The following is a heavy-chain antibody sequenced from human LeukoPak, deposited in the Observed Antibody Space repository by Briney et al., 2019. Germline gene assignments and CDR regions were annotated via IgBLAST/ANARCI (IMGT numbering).Heavy chain of an antibody. CDR3: ARGVYNDISGYYPDY. CDR2: IYDTGSS. V-gene: IGHV4-59*01. D-gene: IGHD3-22*01. J-gene: IGHJ4*02. CDR1: GGSISSYY. Sequence: SETLSLTCTVPGGSISSYYGNWRRHPPGKGLEWIGYIYDTGSSSYNPSLKSRVTISVDTSKNQFSLKVRSVTAADTAVYYCARGVYNDISGYYPDYWGQGTLVTVSS.